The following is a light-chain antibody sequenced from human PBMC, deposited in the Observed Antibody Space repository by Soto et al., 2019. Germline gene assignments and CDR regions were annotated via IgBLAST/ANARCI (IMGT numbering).Light chain of an antibody. J-gene: IGLJ3*02. CDR3: ATWDDSLNGWV. V-gene: IGLV1-44*01. CDR2: SNN. Sequence: QSALTQPPSASGTPGQRVTISCSGSSSSIGSNAVSWYQQLPGTAPKVLIYSNNQRPSGVPDRFSGSKSGTSASLAISGLQSEDDADYYCATWDDSLNGWVFGGGTKVTVL. CDR1: SSSIGSNA.